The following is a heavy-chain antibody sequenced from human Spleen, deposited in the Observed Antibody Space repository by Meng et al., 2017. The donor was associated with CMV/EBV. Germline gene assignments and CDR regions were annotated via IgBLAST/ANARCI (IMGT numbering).Heavy chain of an antibody. CDR3: AYYSSSGYYFDY. CDR2: ISGSGEII. Sequence: GGSLRLSCAASEFIFSGNYMIWIRQAPGKGLEWLSYISGSGEIIKYADSVKGRFTISRDNAKNSLSLQMKSLRADDTAMYYCAYYSSSGYYFDYWGQGTLVTVSS. V-gene: IGHV3-11*04. D-gene: IGHD6-13*01. J-gene: IGHJ4*02. CDR1: EFIFSGNY.